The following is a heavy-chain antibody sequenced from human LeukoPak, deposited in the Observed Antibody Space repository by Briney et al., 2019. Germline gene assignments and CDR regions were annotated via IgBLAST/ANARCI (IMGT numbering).Heavy chain of an antibody. CDR1: EFTFSDYY. Sequence: GGSLRLSCAASEFTFSDYYMSWIRQAPGKGLEWVSYISSSGSTIYYAGSVKGRFTISRDNSQNSLFLQMNSLRAEDTAVYYCARDNLVWSNWGQGTLVTVSS. CDR3: ARDNLVWSN. V-gene: IGHV3-11*01. CDR2: ISSSGSTI. J-gene: IGHJ4*02. D-gene: IGHD3-10*01.